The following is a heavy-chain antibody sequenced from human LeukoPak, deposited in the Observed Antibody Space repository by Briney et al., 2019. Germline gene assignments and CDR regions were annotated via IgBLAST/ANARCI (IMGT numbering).Heavy chain of an antibody. Sequence: SQTLSLTCAISGDSVSSDSSAWNWFRQSPSRGLGWLGRTYYRSRWYYDYAVSVKSRITINPDTSKNQFSLQLNSVTPEDTAVYYCARGGHFEYWGQGTLVTVSS. CDR1: GDSVSSDSSA. J-gene: IGHJ4*02. D-gene: IGHD6-25*01. CDR3: ARGGHFEY. V-gene: IGHV6-1*01. CDR2: TYYRSRWYY.